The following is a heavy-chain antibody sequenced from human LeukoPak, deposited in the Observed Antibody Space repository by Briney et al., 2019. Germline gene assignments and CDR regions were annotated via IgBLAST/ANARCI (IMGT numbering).Heavy chain of an antibody. CDR3: AKDSDEVDKEYYYDSSGPWGHFDY. J-gene: IGHJ4*02. CDR1: GFTVSSNY. Sequence: GGSLRLSCAASGFTVSSNYMSWVRQAPGKGLEWVAVISYDGSNKYYADSVKGRFTISRDNSKNTLYLQMNSLRAEDTAVYYCAKDSDEVDKEYYYDSSGPWGHFDYWGQGTLVTVSS. V-gene: IGHV3-30*18. CDR2: ISYDGSNK. D-gene: IGHD3-22*01.